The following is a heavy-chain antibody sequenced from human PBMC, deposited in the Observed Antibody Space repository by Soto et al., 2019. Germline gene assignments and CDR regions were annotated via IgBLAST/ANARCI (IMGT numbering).Heavy chain of an antibody. Sequence: SLRLSCSGFGFSINTYWMNWIRQTPGKGLEWVANINPEGNAKTYVDPVKGRFFVSRDNTRNSLDLQMTSLRVEDSAIYFCAAWDISNIWGQGSRVTVSS. CDR3: AAWDISNI. J-gene: IGHJ4*02. D-gene: IGHD2-15*01. V-gene: IGHV3-7*01. CDR1: GFSINTYW. CDR2: INPEGNAK.